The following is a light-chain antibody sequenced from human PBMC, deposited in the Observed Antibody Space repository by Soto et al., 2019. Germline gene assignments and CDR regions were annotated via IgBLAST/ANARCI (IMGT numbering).Light chain of an antibody. Sequence: QSALPQPASVSGSPVQSITISCTGTSSDVGGYNYVSWYQQHPGKAPKLMIYDVSNRPSGVSNRFSGSKSGNTASLTISWLQAEDEADYYCSSYTSSSPYVFGTGTKVTVL. J-gene: IGLJ1*01. CDR3: SSYTSSSPYV. V-gene: IGLV2-14*01. CDR2: DVS. CDR1: SSDVGGYNY.